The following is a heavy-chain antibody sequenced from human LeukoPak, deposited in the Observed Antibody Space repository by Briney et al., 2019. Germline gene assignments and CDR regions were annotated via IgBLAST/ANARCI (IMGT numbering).Heavy chain of an antibody. CDR3: ARDQWELTFDY. CDR1: GYTFTSYY. D-gene: IGHD1-26*01. V-gene: IGHV1-46*01. CDR2: INPRGGST. Sequence: ASVKVSCKASGYTFTSYYMHWVRQAPGQGLEWMGMINPRGGSTSYAQKFQGRVTMTRDMSTSTVYMELSSLRSEDTAVYYCARDQWELTFDYWGQGTLVTVSS. J-gene: IGHJ4*02.